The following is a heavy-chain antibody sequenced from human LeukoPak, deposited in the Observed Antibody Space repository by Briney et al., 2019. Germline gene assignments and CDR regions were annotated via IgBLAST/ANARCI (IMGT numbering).Heavy chain of an antibody. V-gene: IGHV3-23*01. D-gene: IGHD1-1*01. CDR1: GFTFTSYA. Sequence: SGGSLRLSCAASGFTFTSYAMSWVRQAPGKGLEWVTAISGNGGSTYFADSVRGRFAISRDNSKNTLYLRMNSLRAEDTAAYYGAKGTLSADLPPYYFDFWGQGTLVTVSP. J-gene: IGHJ4*02. CDR2: ISGNGGST. CDR3: AKGTLSADLPPYYFDF.